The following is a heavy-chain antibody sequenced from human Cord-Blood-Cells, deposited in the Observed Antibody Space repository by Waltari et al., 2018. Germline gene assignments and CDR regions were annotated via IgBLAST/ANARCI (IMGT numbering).Heavy chain of an antibody. D-gene: IGHD4-17*01. J-gene: IGHJ4*02. CDR2: IKSKTDGGTT. CDR3: TTDLNGDDY. V-gene: IGHV3-15*01. Sequence: EVQQVESGGSVVKPGGSRRHSCAPPVCTFSNVFMTRVRQGPGEGLEWVGSIKSKTDGGTTDYAGHVKGRFTISRMIQKNTLYLQINSLKTEDTDVYYCTTDLNGDDYWGQGTLVTVSS. CDR1: VCTFSNVF.